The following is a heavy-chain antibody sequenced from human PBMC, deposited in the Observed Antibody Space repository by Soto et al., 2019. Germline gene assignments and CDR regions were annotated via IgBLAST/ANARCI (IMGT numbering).Heavy chain of an antibody. CDR2: IYPADSDT. D-gene: IGHD3-3*01. V-gene: IGHV5-51*01. CDR1: GYSFPSDW. J-gene: IGHJ6*02. Sequence: GESLKISCKGSGYSFPSDWIGWVRQMPGKGLEWMGSIYPADSDTRYSPSFQGQVTISADKSIRTAYLHWSNLRASDTATYYCARTFGVGSPYYYYGMDVWGQGTTVTVSS. CDR3: ARTFGVGSPYYYYGMDV.